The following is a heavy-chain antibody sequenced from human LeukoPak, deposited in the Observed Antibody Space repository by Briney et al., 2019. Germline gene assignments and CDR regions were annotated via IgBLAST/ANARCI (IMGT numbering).Heavy chain of an antibody. V-gene: IGHV3-7*01. Sequence: GGSLGLSCAASGFTFSNYAMSWVRQAPGKGPEWVANIKQDGSQRYYVDSVRGRFTISRDNAKNSLFLQMNGLRAEDTAVYYCARRGGSSSRRSPIDYWGQGTLVTVSS. CDR2: IKQDGSQR. D-gene: IGHD6-6*01. CDR3: ARRGGSSSRRSPIDY. J-gene: IGHJ4*02. CDR1: GFTFSNYA.